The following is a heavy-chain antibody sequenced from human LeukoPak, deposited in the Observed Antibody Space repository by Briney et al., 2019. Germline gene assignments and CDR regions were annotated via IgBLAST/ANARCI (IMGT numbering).Heavy chain of an antibody. CDR1: GGSVSSGTYY. V-gene: IGHV4-61*01. CDR2: IYYSGTT. CDR3: ARGFGGATTSFDY. D-gene: IGHD1-26*01. Sequence: SETLSLTCTVSGGSVSSGTYYWSWIRQPPGKGLEWIGYIYYSGTTNYNPSLKSRVTISIDTSRNQFSLKLSSVTAADTAVYYCARGFGGATTSFDYWGRGTLVTVSS. J-gene: IGHJ4*02.